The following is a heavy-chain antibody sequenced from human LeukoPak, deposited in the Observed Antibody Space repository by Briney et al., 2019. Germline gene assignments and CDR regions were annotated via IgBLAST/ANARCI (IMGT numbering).Heavy chain of an antibody. Sequence: PGGSLRLSCAASGFTFNRYYMSWVRQAPGKGLEWVANIKQDGSEKYYVDSVGGRFTISRDNAKNSLYLQMNSLRAEDTAVYYCARIKYYFDYWGQGTLVTVSS. CDR1: GFTFNRYY. CDR3: ARIKYYFDY. V-gene: IGHV3-7*04. J-gene: IGHJ4*02. CDR2: IKQDGSEK.